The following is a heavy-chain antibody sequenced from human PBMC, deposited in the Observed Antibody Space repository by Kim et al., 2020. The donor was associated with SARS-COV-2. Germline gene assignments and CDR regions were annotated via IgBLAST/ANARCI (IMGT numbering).Heavy chain of an antibody. J-gene: IGHJ4*02. CDR2: IWYDGSNK. V-gene: IGHV3-33*01. Sequence: GGSLRLSCAASGFTFSSYGMHWVRQAPGKGLEWVAVIWYDGSNKYYADSVKGRFTISRDNSKNTLYLQMNSLRAEDTAVYYCARGGPGEGVTTGNWGQGTLVTVSS. CDR1: GFTFSSYG. D-gene: IGHD4-17*01. CDR3: ARGGPGEGVTTGN.